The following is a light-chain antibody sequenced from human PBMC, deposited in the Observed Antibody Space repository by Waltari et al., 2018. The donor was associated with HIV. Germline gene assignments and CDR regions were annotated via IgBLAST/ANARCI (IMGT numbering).Light chain of an antibody. V-gene: IGLV1-47*01. Sequence: QSVLTQPPSASGTLGQSVTISCPGSSSNVGSKPVYWFQQVSGTAPKLLIYRDCQRRAGIPDRFSGSKSGASASLTISGLRSEDEADYYCVAWDDSLSGYVFGTGTKVSVL. J-gene: IGLJ1*01. CDR1: SSNVGSKP. CDR3: VAWDDSLSGYV. CDR2: RDC.